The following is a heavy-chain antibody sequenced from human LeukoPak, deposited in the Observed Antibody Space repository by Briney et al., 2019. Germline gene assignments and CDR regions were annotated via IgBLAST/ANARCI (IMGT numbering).Heavy chain of an antibody. V-gene: IGHV3-23*01. CDR1: GFTFSSYA. D-gene: IGHD2-2*01. CDR2: ISGSGGST. Sequence: PGGSLRLSCAASGFTFSSYAMSWVRQAPGKGLEWVSAISGSGGSTYYADSVKGRFTISRDNSKNTLYLQMNSLRAEDTAVYYCAKDLLGYCSSTSCYGGNPNAVDIWGQGTMVTVSS. CDR3: AKDLLGYCSSTSCYGGNPNAVDI. J-gene: IGHJ3*02.